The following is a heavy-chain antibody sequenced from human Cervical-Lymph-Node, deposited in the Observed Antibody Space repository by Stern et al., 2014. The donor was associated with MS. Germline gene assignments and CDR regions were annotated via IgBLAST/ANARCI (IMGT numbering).Heavy chain of an antibody. Sequence: VQLVESGGGVVQPGRSLRLSCAASGFTFSSYGMHWVRQAPGKGLEWVAVIWYDRSNKYYADSVKGRFTISRDNSKNTLYLQMNSLRAEDTAVYYCARDRGWERDAFDIWGQGTMVTVSS. CDR2: IWYDRSNK. CDR3: ARDRGWERDAFDI. J-gene: IGHJ3*02. D-gene: IGHD1-26*01. V-gene: IGHV3-33*01. CDR1: GFTFSSYG.